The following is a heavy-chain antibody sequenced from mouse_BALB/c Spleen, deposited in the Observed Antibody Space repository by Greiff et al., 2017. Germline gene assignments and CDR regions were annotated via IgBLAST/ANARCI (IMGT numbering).Heavy chain of an antibody. CDR2: ISNGGGST. J-gene: IGHJ3*01. V-gene: IGHV5-12-2*01. CDR1: GFTFSSYT. D-gene: IGHD2-3*01. Sequence: DVMLVESGGGLVQPGGSLKLSCAASGFTFSSYTMSWVRQTPEKRLEWVAYISNGGGSTYYPDTVKGRFTISRDNAKNTLYLQMSSLKSEDTAMYYCARQDYDDYYWFAYWGQGTLVTVSA. CDR3: ARQDYDDYYWFAY.